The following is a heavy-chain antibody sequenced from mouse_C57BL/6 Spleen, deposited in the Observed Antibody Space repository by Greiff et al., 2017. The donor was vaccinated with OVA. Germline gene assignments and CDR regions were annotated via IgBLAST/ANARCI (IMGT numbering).Heavy chain of an antibody. CDR3: TKNYYGFYAMDY. CDR1: GFNIKDDY. Sequence: VQLQQSGAELVKPGASVKLSCTASGFNIKDDYMHWVKQRPEQGLEWIGWIDPENGDTEYASKFQGKATITADTSSNTAYLQLSSLTSEDTAVYYCTKNYYGFYAMDYWGQGTSVTVSS. V-gene: IGHV14-4*01. D-gene: IGHD1-2*01. J-gene: IGHJ4*01. CDR2: IDPENGDT.